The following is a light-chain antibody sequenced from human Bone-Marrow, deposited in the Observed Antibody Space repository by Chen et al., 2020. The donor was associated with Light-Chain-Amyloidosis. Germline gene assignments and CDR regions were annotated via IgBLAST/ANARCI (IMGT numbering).Light chain of an antibody. Sequence: EIVLTQSPGTLSLSPGEGANLSCRASQTISSNYLTWYQQKSGQAPRLLIYGSSSRATGIPDRFTGSGSETDFTLTINRLEPEDFAMYYCQQYGTSPLTFGGGTKVEIK. CDR2: GSS. V-gene: IGKV3-20*01. CDR1: QTISSNY. CDR3: QQYGTSPLT. J-gene: IGKJ4*01.